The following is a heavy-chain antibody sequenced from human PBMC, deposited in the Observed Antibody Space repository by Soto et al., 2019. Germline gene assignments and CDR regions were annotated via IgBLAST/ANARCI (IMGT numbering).Heavy chain of an antibody. CDR3: AREFSVSPRAFGMDV. Sequence: GGSLRLSCAASEITFSSSGMEWVRQAPGKGLEWVAVISYDGKNKYYADSVKGRFTISRDNSKNTLYLEMNSLRAEDTAVYYCAREFSVSPRAFGMDVWGQGTTVTVSS. CDR2: ISYDGKNK. CDR1: EITFSSSG. J-gene: IGHJ6*02. D-gene: IGHD3-3*02. V-gene: IGHV3-30*03.